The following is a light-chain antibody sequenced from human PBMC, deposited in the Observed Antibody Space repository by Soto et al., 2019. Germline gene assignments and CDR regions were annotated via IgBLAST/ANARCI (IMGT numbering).Light chain of an antibody. J-gene: IGKJ1*01. Sequence: DIQMTQSPSSLSASVGDRVTITCRASQSISSYLNWYQQKPGKAPKLLIYAAASLQSGVPSRFSGSGSGTDFHHPISSRQPEHFATYYGQQRYSTPWTFGQGTKVEIK. V-gene: IGKV1-39*01. CDR1: QSISSY. CDR3: QQRYSTPWT. CDR2: AAA.